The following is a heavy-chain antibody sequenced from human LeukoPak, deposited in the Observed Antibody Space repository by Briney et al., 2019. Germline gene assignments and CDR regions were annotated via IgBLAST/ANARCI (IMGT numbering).Heavy chain of an antibody. D-gene: IGHD3-10*01. CDR3: ARGGGSGTRLDY. J-gene: IGHJ4*02. V-gene: IGHV4-31*03. Sequence: SETLSLTCTVSGGSISSGGYYWRWIRQHPGKGLEWIGYIYYSGSTYYNPSLKSRVTISVDTSKNQFSLKLSSVTAADTAVYYCARGGGSGTRLDYWGQGTLVTVSS. CDR1: GGSISSGGYY. CDR2: IYYSGST.